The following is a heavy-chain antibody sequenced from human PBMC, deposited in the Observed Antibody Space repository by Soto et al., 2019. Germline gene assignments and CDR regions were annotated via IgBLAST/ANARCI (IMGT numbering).Heavy chain of an antibody. D-gene: IGHD3-16*01. J-gene: IGHJ4*02. V-gene: IGHV3-30-3*01. CDR3: ARESITFGGDFDY. Sequence: QVQLVESGGGVVQPGRSLRLSCAASGFTFSSYAMHWVRQAPGKGLEWVAVISYDGSNKYYADSVKGRFTISRDNSKNTLYLQMNSLRAEDTAVSYFARESITFGGDFDYWGQGTLVTVSS. CDR2: ISYDGSNK. CDR1: GFTFSSYA.